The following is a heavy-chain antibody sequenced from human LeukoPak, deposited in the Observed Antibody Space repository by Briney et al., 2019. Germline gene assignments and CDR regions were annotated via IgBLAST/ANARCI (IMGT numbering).Heavy chain of an antibody. CDR3: ARGLWNDYGDFGH. J-gene: IGHJ5*02. CDR1: GYTFTSYD. CDR2: MNPSSANT. D-gene: IGHD4-17*01. V-gene: IGHV1-8*01. Sequence: ASVKVSCKASGYTFTSYDINWVRQATGQGLEWIGWMNPSSANTGYAQRFQGRVTMTRNTSISTAYMELSSLRSEDTAVYYCARGLWNDYGDFGHWGQGTLVTVSS.